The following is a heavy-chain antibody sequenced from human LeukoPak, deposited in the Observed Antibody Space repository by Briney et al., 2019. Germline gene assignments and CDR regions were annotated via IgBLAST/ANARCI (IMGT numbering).Heavy chain of an antibody. V-gene: IGHV1-46*01. Sequence: ASVKVSCKASGYTFTSYYMHWVRQAPGQGLEWMGIINPSGGSTSYAQKFQGRVTMTRDTSISTVYMELSRLTSDDTAVYSCARDGGNWYVGYWGQGTLVTVSS. J-gene: IGHJ4*02. CDR3: ARDGGNWYVGY. D-gene: IGHD1-1*01. CDR1: GYTFTSYY. CDR2: INPSGGST.